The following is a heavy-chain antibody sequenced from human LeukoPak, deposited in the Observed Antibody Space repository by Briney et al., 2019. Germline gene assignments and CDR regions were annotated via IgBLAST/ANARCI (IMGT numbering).Heavy chain of an antibody. D-gene: IGHD3-3*01. CDR1: GGSISSYY. V-gene: IGHV4-59*01. Sequence: KSSETLSLTCTVSGGSISSYYWSWIRQPPGKGLEWIGYIYYSGSTNYNPSLKSRVTISVDTSKNQFSLKLSSVTAADTAVYYCARDSSPHDFWSGYYSNWFDPWGQGTLVTVSS. J-gene: IGHJ5*02. CDR2: IYYSGST. CDR3: ARDSSPHDFWSGYYSNWFDP.